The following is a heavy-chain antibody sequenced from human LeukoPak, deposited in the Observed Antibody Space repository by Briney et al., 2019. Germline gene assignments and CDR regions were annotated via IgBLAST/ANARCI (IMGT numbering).Heavy chain of an antibody. CDR3: AKRLGDPRAFDY. Sequence: GGSLRLSCAASGFTFSNYAMSWVRQAPGKGLEWVSGISGTSGTINYAAPVKGRFTISRDNSKSTLYLQMNSLRVDDMAVYYCAKRLGDPRAFDYWGQGTLVSV. D-gene: IGHD2-21*02. CDR2: ISGTSGTI. CDR1: GFTFSNYA. J-gene: IGHJ4*02. V-gene: IGHV3-23*01.